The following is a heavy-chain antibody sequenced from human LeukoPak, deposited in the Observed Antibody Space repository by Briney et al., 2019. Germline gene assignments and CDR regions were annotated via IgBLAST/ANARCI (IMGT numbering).Heavy chain of an antibody. CDR2: ISYDGSNK. Sequence: GVSLRLSCAASGFTFSSYAMHWVRQAPGKGLEWVAVISYDGSNKYYADSVKGRFTISRDNSKNTLYLQMNSLRAEDTAVYYCARDLRGEAGEYYFDYWGQGTLVTVSS. V-gene: IGHV3-30*04. D-gene: IGHD3-10*01. J-gene: IGHJ4*02. CDR1: GFTFSSYA. CDR3: ARDLRGEAGEYYFDY.